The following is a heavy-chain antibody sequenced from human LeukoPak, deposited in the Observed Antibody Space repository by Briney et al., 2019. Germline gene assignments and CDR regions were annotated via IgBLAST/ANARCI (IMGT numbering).Heavy chain of an antibody. CDR2: INPSGGST. J-gene: IGHJ3*02. D-gene: IGHD3-10*01. CDR3: ARVYPGEAFDI. CDR1: GYTFTSYY. Sequence: ASVTVSCKASGYTFTSYYMHWVRQAPGQGLEWMGIINPSGGSTSYAQKFQGRVTMTRDMSTSTVYMELSSLRSEDTAVYYCARVYPGEAFDIWGQGTMVTVSS. V-gene: IGHV1-46*01.